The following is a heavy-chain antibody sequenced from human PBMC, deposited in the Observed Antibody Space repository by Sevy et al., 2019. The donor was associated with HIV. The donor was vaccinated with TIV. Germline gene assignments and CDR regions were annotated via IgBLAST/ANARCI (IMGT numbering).Heavy chain of an antibody. Sequence: GGSLRLSCAASGFTFSPYSMNWVRQAPGKGLEWVSSISSSSSYIYYAESVKGRFIIPKDKARNSLYLKMNNMRAEDTAVYYCTREGGHVNIFGVVPRDAMDVWGQGTTVPVSS. CDR1: GFTFSPYS. J-gene: IGHJ6*02. CDR2: ISSSSSYI. D-gene: IGHD3-3*02. V-gene: IGHV3-21*01. CDR3: TREGGHVNIFGVVPRDAMDV.